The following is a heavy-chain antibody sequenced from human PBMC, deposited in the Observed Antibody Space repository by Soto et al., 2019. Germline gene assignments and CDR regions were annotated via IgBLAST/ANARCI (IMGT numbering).Heavy chain of an antibody. CDR3: VKDVWDY. J-gene: IGHJ4*02. CDR2: ISASGGST. CDR1: GFTFSSSA. V-gene: IGHV3-23*01. D-gene: IGHD2-21*01. Sequence: GGSLRLSCAASGFTFSSSAMFWVRQAPEKGLEWVSTISASGGSTWYADSVKGRFTISRDNSKNTVSVQMKTLRAEDTAVYYCVKDVWDYWGQGVLVTVPS.